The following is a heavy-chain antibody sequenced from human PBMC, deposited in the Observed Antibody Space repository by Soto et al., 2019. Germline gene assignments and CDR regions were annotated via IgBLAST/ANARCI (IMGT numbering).Heavy chain of an antibody. V-gene: IGHV5-51*01. D-gene: IGHD3-22*01. CDR1: GYSFTSYW. CDR2: IYPGDSDT. CDR3: ARHPYYDTYTPYWYFDL. Sequence: GESLKISCKGSGYSFTSYWIGWVRQMPGKGLEWMGIIYPGDSDTRYSPSFQGQVTISADKSISTAYLQWSSLKASDTAMYYCARHPYYDTYTPYWYFDLWGRGTLVTVSS. J-gene: IGHJ2*01.